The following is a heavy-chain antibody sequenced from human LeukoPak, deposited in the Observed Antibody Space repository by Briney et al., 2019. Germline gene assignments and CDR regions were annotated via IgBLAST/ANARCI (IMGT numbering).Heavy chain of an antibody. J-gene: IGHJ5*02. CDR3: ARDDCSSISCYHNWFDP. Sequence: GGSLRLSCAASGFTFSSYWMSWVRQAPGKGLEWVANIKQDGSEKYYVDSVKGRSPLSRDNAKNSLYLQMNSLRAEDTAVYYCARDDCSSISCYHNWFDPWGQGTLVTVSS. CDR1: GFTFSSYW. D-gene: IGHD2-2*01. V-gene: IGHV3-7*01. CDR2: IKQDGSEK.